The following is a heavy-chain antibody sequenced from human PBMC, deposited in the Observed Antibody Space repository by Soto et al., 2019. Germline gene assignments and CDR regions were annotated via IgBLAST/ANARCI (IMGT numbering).Heavy chain of an antibody. D-gene: IGHD3-22*01. J-gene: IGHJ4*02. Sequence: ASVKVSCKASGFTFTSSAVQWVRQARGQRLEWIGWIVVGSGNTNYAQKFQERVTITRDMSTSTAYMELSSLRSEDTAVYYCARHWFGSSGYNVDYWGQGTLVTVSS. CDR3: ARHWFGSSGYNVDY. V-gene: IGHV1-58*01. CDR1: GFTFTSSA. CDR2: IVVGSGNT.